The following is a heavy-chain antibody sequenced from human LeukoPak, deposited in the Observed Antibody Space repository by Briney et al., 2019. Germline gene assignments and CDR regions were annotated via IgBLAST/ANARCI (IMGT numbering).Heavy chain of an antibody. CDR2: ISAYNGNT. CDR3: ARASMLVGAVFAGI. Sequence: ASVKVSCKASGYTFTGYYMHWARQAPGQGLEWVGWISAYNGNTNYAQKLQGRVTMTTDTSTSTAYMELRSLRSDDTAVYYCARASMLVGAVFAGIWGQGTMVTVSS. J-gene: IGHJ3*02. V-gene: IGHV1-18*04. D-gene: IGHD1-26*01. CDR1: GYTFTGYY.